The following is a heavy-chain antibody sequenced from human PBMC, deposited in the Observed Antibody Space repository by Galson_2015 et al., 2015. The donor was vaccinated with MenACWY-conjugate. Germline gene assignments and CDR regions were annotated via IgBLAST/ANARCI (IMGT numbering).Heavy chain of an antibody. CDR1: GFTFSSYW. Sequence: SLRLSCAASGFTFSSYWMHWVRHGPGKGLVWVSRINSDGSSTNYADSVKGRFTISGDNAKNTLYLQMNSLRAEDTAVYYCARGGQGLEAAEDNRFDPGAQGTLVPVSS. CDR3: ARGGQGLEAAEDNRFDP. V-gene: IGHV3-74*01. CDR2: INSDGSST. J-gene: IGHJ5*02. D-gene: IGHD6-13*01.